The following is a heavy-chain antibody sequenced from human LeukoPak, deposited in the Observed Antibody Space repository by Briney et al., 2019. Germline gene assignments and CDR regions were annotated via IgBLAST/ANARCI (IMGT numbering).Heavy chain of an antibody. V-gene: IGHV4-38-2*02. CDR1: GYSISSGYY. Sequence: SETLSLTRTVSGYSISSGYYWGWIRQPPGKGLEWIGSIYHSGSTYYNPSLKSRVTISVDTSKNQCSLKLSSVTAADTAVYYCARGYYFDYWGQGTLVTVSS. CDR3: ARGYYFDY. J-gene: IGHJ4*02. CDR2: IYHSGST.